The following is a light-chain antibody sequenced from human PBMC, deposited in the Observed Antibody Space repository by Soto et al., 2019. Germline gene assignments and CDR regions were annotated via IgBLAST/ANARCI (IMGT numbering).Light chain of an antibody. Sequence: VLTQSPATLSLSPGERATLFCKASQSVGIYMGWFQQKPGQAPRVLIYDATNRAGGVPARFSGSGSGTDFTLTISRLEAEDSAVYFCQQRGIWPPLTFGGGTKLEIK. V-gene: IGKV3-11*01. CDR2: DAT. CDR3: QQRGIWPPLT. J-gene: IGKJ4*01. CDR1: QSVGIY.